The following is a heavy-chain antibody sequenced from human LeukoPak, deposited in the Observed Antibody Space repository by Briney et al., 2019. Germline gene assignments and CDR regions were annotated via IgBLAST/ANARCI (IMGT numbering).Heavy chain of an antibody. J-gene: IGHJ4*02. CDR1: GGSISSGDYY. CDR2: IYYSGST. V-gene: IGHV4-30-4*01. Sequence: SETLSLTCTVSGGSISSGDYYWSWIRQPPGKGLEWIGYIYYSGSTYYNPSLKSRVTISVDTSKNRFSLKLSSVTAADTAVYYCASMVVTAPESYYFDYWGQGTLVTVSS. D-gene: IGHD2-21*02. CDR3: ASMVVTAPESYYFDY.